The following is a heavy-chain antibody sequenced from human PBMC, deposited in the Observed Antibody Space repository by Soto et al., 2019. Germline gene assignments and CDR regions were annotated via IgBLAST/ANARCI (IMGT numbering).Heavy chain of an antibody. J-gene: IGHJ4*02. CDR2: IIKDGSEK. CDR3: ARDWGGLGY. Sequence: EVQLVESGGGLVQPGGSLRLSCAASGFTFGTYRMTWVRQAPGKGLEWVANIIKDGSEKSYVDSVKGRFTISRDNAKNSLYLEMNSLRVEDTAVYYCARDWGGLGYWGQGTLVTVSS. D-gene: IGHD3-10*01. CDR1: GFTFGTYR. V-gene: IGHV3-7*03.